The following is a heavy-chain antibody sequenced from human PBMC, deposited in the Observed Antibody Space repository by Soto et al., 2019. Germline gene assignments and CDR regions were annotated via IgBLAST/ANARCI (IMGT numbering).Heavy chain of an antibody. J-gene: IGHJ6*02. CDR2: IYSGGST. Sequence: EVPLVESGGGLVQPGGSLRLSCAASGFTVSSNYMSWVRQAPGKGLEWVSVIYSGGSTYYADSVKGRFTISRDNSKNTLYLQMNSLRAEDTAVYYCAGRQWLLTYYYYGMDVWGQGTTVTVSS. CDR3: AGRQWLLTYYYYGMDV. D-gene: IGHD6-19*01. CDR1: GFTVSSNY. V-gene: IGHV3-66*04.